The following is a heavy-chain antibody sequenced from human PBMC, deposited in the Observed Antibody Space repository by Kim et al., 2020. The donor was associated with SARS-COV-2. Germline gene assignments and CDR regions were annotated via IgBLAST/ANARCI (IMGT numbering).Heavy chain of an antibody. CDR1: GGSISSSSYY. D-gene: IGHD3-9*01. V-gene: IGHV4-39*01. J-gene: IGHJ6*02. CDR3: ARQNYDILTGYYKEGLQGGMDV. CDR2: IYYSGST. Sequence: SETLSLTCTVSGGSISSSSYYWGWIRQPPGKGLEWIGSIYYSGSTYYNPSLKSRVTISVDTSKNQFSLKLSSVTAADTAVYYCARQNYDILTGYYKEGLQGGMDVWGQGTTVTVSS.